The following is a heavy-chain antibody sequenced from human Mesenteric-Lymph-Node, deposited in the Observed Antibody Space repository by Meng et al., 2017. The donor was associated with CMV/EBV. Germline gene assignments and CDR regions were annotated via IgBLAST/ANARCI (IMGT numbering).Heavy chain of an antibody. CDR3: AREMGSGWYISAFDI. J-gene: IGHJ3*02. CDR1: DSVSSGSYY. V-gene: IGHV4-61*01. CDR2: VYYSGST. Sequence: DSVSSGSYYWNWIRQPPGKGLEWIGYVYYSGSTKYNASLKSRVTMSVDRSTNQFSLKLSSVTAADTAVYYCAREMGSGWYISAFDIWGQGTVVTVSS. D-gene: IGHD6-19*01.